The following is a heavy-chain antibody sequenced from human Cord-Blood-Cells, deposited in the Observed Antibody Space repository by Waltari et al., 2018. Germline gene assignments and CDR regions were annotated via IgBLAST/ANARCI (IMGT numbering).Heavy chain of an antibody. V-gene: IGHV1-69*01. CDR2: IIPIFGTA. J-gene: IGHJ4*02. Sequence: QVQLVQSGAEVKKPGSSVKVSCKASGGTFSSYAISWVRQAPGQGLEWMGVIIPIFGTANYAQKFQGRVTITADESTSTAYMELSSLRSEDTAVYYCARDPEDYYYDSSGYYDYWGQGTLVTVSS. CDR3: ARDPEDYYYDSSGYYDY. CDR1: GGTFSSYA. D-gene: IGHD3-22*01.